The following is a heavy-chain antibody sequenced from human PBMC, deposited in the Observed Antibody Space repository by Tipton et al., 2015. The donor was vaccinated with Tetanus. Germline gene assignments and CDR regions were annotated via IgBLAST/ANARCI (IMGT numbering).Heavy chain of an antibody. CDR1: GGSITKDY. V-gene: IGHV4-59*01. Sequence: LRLSCNVSGGSITKDYWSWIRQSPGKTLEWIGYISHSGSPNYNPSLKSRVTISVDTSKNQFSLKLSSVTAADTAVYYCARGTGDYWGQGTLVTVSS. CDR2: ISHSGSP. D-gene: IGHD1-14*01. J-gene: IGHJ4*02. CDR3: ARGTGDY.